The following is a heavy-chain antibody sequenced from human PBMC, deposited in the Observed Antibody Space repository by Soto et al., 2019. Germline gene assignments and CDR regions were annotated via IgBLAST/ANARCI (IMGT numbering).Heavy chain of an antibody. J-gene: IGHJ3*02. D-gene: IGHD5-12*01. Sequence: SVKVSCKASGGTFSSYAISWVRQAPGQGLEWMGGIIPIFGTANYAQKFQGRVTITADKSTSTAYMELSSLRSEDTAVYYCASFVNGYNYYAFDIWGQGTMVTVSS. CDR2: IIPIFGTA. V-gene: IGHV1-69*06. CDR3: ASFVNGYNYYAFDI. CDR1: GGTFSSYA.